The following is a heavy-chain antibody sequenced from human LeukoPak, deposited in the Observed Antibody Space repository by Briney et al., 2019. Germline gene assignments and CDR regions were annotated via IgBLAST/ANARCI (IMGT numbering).Heavy chain of an antibody. CDR3: AQDPSNWTFDC. Sequence: GGSLRLSCVASGFTYKNYTMSWVRQAPGKGLEWVSAIGGRGPDTYYADSVKGRFTISRDNSRNTLYLQMSSLRAEDTAVYYCAQDPSNWTFDCWGQGTLVTVSS. CDR1: GFTYKNYT. D-gene: IGHD1-1*01. J-gene: IGHJ4*02. V-gene: IGHV3-23*01. CDR2: IGGRGPDT.